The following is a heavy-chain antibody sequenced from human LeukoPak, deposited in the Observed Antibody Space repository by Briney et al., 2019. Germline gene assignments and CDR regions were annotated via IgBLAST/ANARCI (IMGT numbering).Heavy chain of an antibody. V-gene: IGHV4-59*08. Sequence: PSETLSLTCTVSGGSISSYYWSWIRQPPGKGLEWIGYIYYSGSTNYSPSLKSRVTISVDTSKNQFSLKLSSVTAADTAVYYCARHPFATPFDYWGRGTLLTVSS. CDR2: IYYSGST. CDR3: ARHPFATPFDY. CDR1: GGSISSYY. J-gene: IGHJ4*02. D-gene: IGHD2-15*01.